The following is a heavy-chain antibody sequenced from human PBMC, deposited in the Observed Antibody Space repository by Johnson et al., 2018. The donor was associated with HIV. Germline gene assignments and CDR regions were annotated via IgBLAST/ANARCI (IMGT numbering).Heavy chain of an antibody. CDR1: GFTFSSYA. CDR2: IGTAGDT. D-gene: IGHD3-16*01. J-gene: IGHJ3*02. Sequence: VQLVESGGGVVQPGGCLRLSCAASGFTFSSYAMRWVRQAPGKGLEWVSAIGTAGDTYYPGSVKGRFPISRENAKNSLYLQMNSLRAGDTAVYYCARGVVGVLSNALDIWGQGTMVSVSS. CDR3: ARGVVGVLSNALDI. V-gene: IGHV3-13*01.